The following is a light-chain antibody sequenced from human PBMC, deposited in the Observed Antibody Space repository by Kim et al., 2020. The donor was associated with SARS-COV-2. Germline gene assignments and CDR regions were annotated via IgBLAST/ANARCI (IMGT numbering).Light chain of an antibody. V-gene: IGLV2-14*03. CDR2: DVT. Sequence: LTISCPGFSHDFATSDYVSWYQPRPERAPKLIIYDVTKRPSGISDRFSGSKSGYMASLSISGLQADDEAYYYCSSYTYDTNFDYVFGPGTKVTVL. J-gene: IGLJ1*01. CDR1: SHDFATSDY. CDR3: SSYTYDTNFDYV.